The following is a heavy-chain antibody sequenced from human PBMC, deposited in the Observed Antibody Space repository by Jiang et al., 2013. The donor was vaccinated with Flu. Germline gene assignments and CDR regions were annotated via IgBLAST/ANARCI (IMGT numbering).Heavy chain of an antibody. CDR3: ASGSHYCSSTSCYYGNWFDP. V-gene: IGHV1-8*01. CDR2: MNPNSGNT. J-gene: IGHJ5*02. CDR1: GYTFTSYD. D-gene: IGHD2-2*01. Sequence: SGAEVKKPGASVKVSCKASGYTFTSYDINWVRQATGQGLEWMGWMNPNSGNTGYAQKFQGRVTMTRNTSISTAYMELSSLRSEDTAVYYCASGSHYCSSTSCYYGNWFDPWGQGTLVTVSS.